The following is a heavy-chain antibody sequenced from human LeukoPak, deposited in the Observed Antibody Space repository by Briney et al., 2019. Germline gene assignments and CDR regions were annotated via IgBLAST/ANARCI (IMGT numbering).Heavy chain of an antibody. CDR1: GDSIGSFY. CDR3: ARAGSGYSSSYDAFDI. J-gene: IGHJ3*02. Sequence: SETLSLTCNVSGDSIGSFYWSWIRQPPGKGLEWIGYIYYSGSTNYNPSLKSRVTISVDTPKNRFSLKLSSVTAADTAVYYCARAGSGYSSSYDAFDIWGQGTMVTVSS. CDR2: IYYSGST. V-gene: IGHV4-59*01. D-gene: IGHD6-13*01.